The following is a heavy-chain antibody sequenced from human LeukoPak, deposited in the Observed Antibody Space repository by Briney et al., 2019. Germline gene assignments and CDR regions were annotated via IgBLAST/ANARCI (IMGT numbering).Heavy chain of an antibody. J-gene: IGHJ5*01. Sequence: GGSLRLSCAASGFTFSNAWVTWVRQAPGKGLEWVGRVKNKSDGGPTDYAAPVKGRFTISRDDSKHTLFLQMNSLKTEDTAVYYCSIAYSSSWFAYWGQGTLVTVSS. CDR1: GFTFSNAW. CDR3: SIAYSSSWFAY. CDR2: VKNKSDGGPT. V-gene: IGHV3-15*01. D-gene: IGHD6-13*01.